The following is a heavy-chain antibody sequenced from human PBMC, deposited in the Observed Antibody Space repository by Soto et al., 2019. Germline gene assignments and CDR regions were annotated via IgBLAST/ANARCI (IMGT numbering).Heavy chain of an antibody. CDR1: GFTFSEYY. D-gene: IGHD3-10*01. V-gene: IGHV3-72*01. Sequence: PGGSLRLSCAASGFTFSEYYMDWVRQAPGKGLEWVGRARNKANSYTTEYAASVKGRFTISRDDSKSSVYLQMNSLKVEDTALYFCARGRFFDSSSYFKNDFDYWGRGTLVTVSS. J-gene: IGHJ4*02. CDR3: ARGRFFDSSSYFKNDFDY. CDR2: ARNKANSYTT.